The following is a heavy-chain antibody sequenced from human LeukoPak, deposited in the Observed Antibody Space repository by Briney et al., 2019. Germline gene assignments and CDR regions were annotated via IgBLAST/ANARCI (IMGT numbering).Heavy chain of an antibody. V-gene: IGHV4-61*08. CDR2: IYYIRNT. D-gene: IGHD1-26*01. Sequence: PSETLSLTCTVSGGSVGSGGYYWSWIRPPPGGGLEWIGDIYYIRNTNYNPSLKSRVTMSLDPSKNQFPLKLNSVTAADTAVYYCARTQSQSGSYRYYFAYWGQGTLVTVSS. CDR1: GGSVGSGGYY. J-gene: IGHJ4*02. CDR3: ARTQSQSGSYRYYFAY.